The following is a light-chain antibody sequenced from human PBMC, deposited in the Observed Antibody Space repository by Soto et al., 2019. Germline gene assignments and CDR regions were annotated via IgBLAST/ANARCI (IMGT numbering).Light chain of an antibody. CDR2: EVS. CDR3: DSYTSTSTLV. CDR1: GSDVGNYVF. V-gene: IGLV2-14*01. J-gene: IGLJ1*01. Sequence: QSALTQPASVSGSLGQSITISCTGTGSDVGNYVFVSWYQQYPGKAPKLIIFEVSNRPSGVSDRFSGSKSGSTASLSISGLQSEDEADYYCDSYTSTSTLVFGTGTKLTVL.